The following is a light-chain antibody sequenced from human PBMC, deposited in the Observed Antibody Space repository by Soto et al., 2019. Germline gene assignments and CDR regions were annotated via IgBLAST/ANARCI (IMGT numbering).Light chain of an antibody. CDR1: QSLSGSY. CDR3: HQYGSSPRT. Sequence: EIVLTQPPGTLSLSPGERATLSCRASQSLSGSYLAWYQQKPGQAPRLLIYGVSNRATGIPDRFSGSGSGTDFTLTISRLEPEDFAVYYCHQYGSSPRTFGQGTKVEIK. V-gene: IGKV3-20*01. J-gene: IGKJ1*01. CDR2: GVS.